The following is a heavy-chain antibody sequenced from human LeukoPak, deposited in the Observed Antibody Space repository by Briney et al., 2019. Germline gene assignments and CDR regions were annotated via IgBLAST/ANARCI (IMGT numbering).Heavy chain of an antibody. CDR1: GFTVSSNY. D-gene: IGHD4-17*01. J-gene: IGHJ4*02. Sequence: PGGSLRLSCAASGFTVSSNYMSWVSQAPGKGLEWVSVIYSGGRTYYADSVKGRFTISRDNSKNTLYLQMNSLRAEDTAVYYCARATTVTTVDYWGQGTLVTVSS. V-gene: IGHV3-53*01. CDR3: ARATTVTTVDY. CDR2: IYSGGRT.